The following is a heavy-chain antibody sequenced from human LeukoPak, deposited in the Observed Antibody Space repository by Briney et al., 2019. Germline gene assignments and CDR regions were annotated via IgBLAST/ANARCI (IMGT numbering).Heavy chain of an antibody. CDR3: ARVRETTFNYYYGMDV. Sequence: GGSLRLSCAASGFTFSSYSMNWVRQAPGKGLEWVSSISSSSSYIYYADPVKGRFTISRDNAKNSLYLQMNSLRAEDTAVYYCARVRETTFNYYYGMDVWGQGTTVTVSS. CDR1: GFTFSSYS. D-gene: IGHD1-1*01. J-gene: IGHJ6*02. V-gene: IGHV3-21*01. CDR2: ISSSSSYI.